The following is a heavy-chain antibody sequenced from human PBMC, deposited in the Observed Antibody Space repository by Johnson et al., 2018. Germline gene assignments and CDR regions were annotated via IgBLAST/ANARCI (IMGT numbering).Heavy chain of an antibody. J-gene: IGHJ3*01. V-gene: IGHV3-7*01. CDR2: IKQDGSEK. CDR1: GFTFSSYW. CDR3: ARDRVGATPS. Sequence: EVQLVESGGGLVQXGGSLRLXCAASGFTFSSYWMSWVRQAPGKGLAWVANIKQDGSEKYYVDSVKGRVTISRDNAKNSLYLQMNSLRAEDTAVYYCARDRVGATPSWGQGTMVTVSS. D-gene: IGHD1-26*01.